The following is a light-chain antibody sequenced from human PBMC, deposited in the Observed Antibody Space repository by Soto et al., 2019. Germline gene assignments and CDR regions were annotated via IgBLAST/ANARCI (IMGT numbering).Light chain of an antibody. CDR3: CSFAGSSTSYVV. Sequence: QSALTQPASGSGSPGQWITIYCTGTSSDVGNYNLVSWYQHHPGKAPKLMIYEVNKRPSGVSNRFSGSKSGNTASLTISGLQAEDEADYYCCSFAGSSTSYVVFGGGTKLTVL. CDR1: SSDVGNYNL. CDR2: EVN. V-gene: IGLV2-23*02. J-gene: IGLJ2*01.